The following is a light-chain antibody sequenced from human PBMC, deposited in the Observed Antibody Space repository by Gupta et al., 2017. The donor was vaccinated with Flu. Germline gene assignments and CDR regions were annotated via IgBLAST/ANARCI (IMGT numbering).Light chain of an antibody. V-gene: IGLV3-21*02. J-gene: IGLJ1*01. CDR2: EDS. CDR3: QVFIYDSDLLLFV. CDR1: TIGRES. Sequence: TATITCGGDTIGRESMHWYQQKSGKATVLVVGEDSVRPSGMPERFSGAKSGNTANMSISRVEAGDDADYWWQVFIYDSDLLLFVFGAGNKVT.